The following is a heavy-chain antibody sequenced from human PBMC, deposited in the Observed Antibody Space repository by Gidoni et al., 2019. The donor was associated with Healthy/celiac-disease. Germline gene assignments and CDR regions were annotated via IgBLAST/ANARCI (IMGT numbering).Heavy chain of an antibody. CDR2: IWYDGSNK. Sequence: QVQLVESGGGVVQPGRSLRLSCAASGFTFSSYGMHWVRQAPGKGLEWVAVIWYDGSNKYYADSVKGRFTISRDNSKNTLYLQMNSLRAEDTAVYYCASGSLVATNLFDYWGQGTLVTVSS. V-gene: IGHV3-33*01. CDR3: ASGSLVATNLFDY. CDR1: GFTFSSYG. J-gene: IGHJ4*02. D-gene: IGHD5-12*01.